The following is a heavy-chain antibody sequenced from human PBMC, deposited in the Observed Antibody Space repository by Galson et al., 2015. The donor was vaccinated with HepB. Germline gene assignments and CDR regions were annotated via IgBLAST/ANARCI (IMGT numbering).Heavy chain of an antibody. D-gene: IGHD1-26*01. CDR3: ARDRSGSYSLYLYYYYYGMDV. CDR2: ISAYNGNT. Sequence: SVKVSCKASGYTFTSYGISWVRQAPGQGLEWMGWISAYNGNTNYAQKLQGRVTMTTDTSTSTVYMELRSLRSDDTAVYYCARDRSGSYSLYLYYYYYGMDVWGQGTTVTVSS. V-gene: IGHV1-18*04. CDR1: GYTFTSYG. J-gene: IGHJ6*02.